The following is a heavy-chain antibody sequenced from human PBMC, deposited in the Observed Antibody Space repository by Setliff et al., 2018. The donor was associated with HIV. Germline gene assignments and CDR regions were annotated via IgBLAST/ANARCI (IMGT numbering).Heavy chain of an antibody. Sequence: GASVKVSCKASGYSFTTYGISWVRQAPGQGLEWMGWISAKNGNTNYAQNLQGRVSMTTDTSTSTAYMELRSLRSDDTGAYFCARAGAEVTSHFDWWGQGTLVTVSS. V-gene: IGHV1-18*01. CDR1: GYSFTTYG. CDR3: ARAGAEVTSHFDW. CDR2: ISAKNGNT. J-gene: IGHJ4*02. D-gene: IGHD2-21*02.